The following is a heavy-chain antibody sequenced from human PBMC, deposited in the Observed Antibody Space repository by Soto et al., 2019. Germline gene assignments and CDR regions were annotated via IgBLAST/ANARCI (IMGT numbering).Heavy chain of an antibody. D-gene: IGHD1-1*01. Sequence: QVQLVESGGGLVKPGGSLRLSCAATGFTFSDYYMNWIRQAPGKGLEWISYISYSSTYTNYADSVQGRFTISRDNAKNSLYLHINSLRADDTAMYYCAAGPFDTVSKDFQHWGQGTQVIVSP. CDR3: AAGPFDTVSKDFQH. J-gene: IGHJ1*01. CDR1: GFTFSDYY. CDR2: ISYSSTYT. V-gene: IGHV3-11*06.